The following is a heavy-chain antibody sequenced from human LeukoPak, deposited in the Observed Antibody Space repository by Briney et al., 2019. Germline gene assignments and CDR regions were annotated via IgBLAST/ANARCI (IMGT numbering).Heavy chain of an antibody. CDR3: LPYGSGPGWQ. D-gene: IGHD6-19*01. CDR1: GFTFSNAW. CDR2: HESQAHGAPT. J-gene: IGHJ4*02. Sequence: GWALRLSCAASGFTFSNAWIKWVRQAPGKGVEGVGRHESQAHGAPTHYAAPVKGRFTKSRDDSETMLYLQLNSLEPEHSAVYYCLPYGSGPGWQWGQGPLVTVSS. V-gene: IGHV3-15*04.